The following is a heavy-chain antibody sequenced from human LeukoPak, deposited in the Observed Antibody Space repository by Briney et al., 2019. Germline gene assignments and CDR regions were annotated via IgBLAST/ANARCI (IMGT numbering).Heavy chain of an antibody. CDR1: EFTFSTYS. Sequence: GGSLRLSCAASEFTFSTYSMNWVRQAPGKGLEWVSIISSSSSDIHYADSVKGRFTISRDNSKNTLYLQMNSLRPEDTAVYYCAKKWSGDYDSSGINDAFDLWGQGTMVTVSS. CDR3: AKKWSGDYDSSGINDAFDL. D-gene: IGHD3-22*01. V-gene: IGHV3-21*01. CDR2: ISSSSSDI. J-gene: IGHJ3*01.